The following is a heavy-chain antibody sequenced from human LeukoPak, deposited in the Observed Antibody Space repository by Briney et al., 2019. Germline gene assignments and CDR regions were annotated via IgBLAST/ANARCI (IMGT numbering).Heavy chain of an antibody. CDR3: ARGKSQAPKDY. V-gene: IGHV4-34*01. J-gene: IGHJ4*02. CDR2: INHSGST. CDR1: GGSFSGYY. Sequence: SETLSLTCAVYGGSFSGYYWSWIRQPPGKGLEWIGEINHSGSTNYNPSLKSRVTISVDTSKNQFSLKLSSVTAADTAVYYCARGKSQAPKDYWGQGTLVTVSS.